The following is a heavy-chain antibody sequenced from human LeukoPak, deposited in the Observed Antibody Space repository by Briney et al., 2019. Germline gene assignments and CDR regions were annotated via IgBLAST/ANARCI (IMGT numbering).Heavy chain of an antibody. D-gene: IGHD3-3*01. Sequence: PSETLSLTCTVSGGSISSYYWSWLRRPPGKGLEWIGYIYYSGSTNYNPSLKSRVTISVDTSKNQFSLKLSSVTAADTAVYYCARGGGRTYYDFWSGWPNWFDPWGQGTLVTVSS. CDR1: GGSISSYY. CDR2: IYYSGST. V-gene: IGHV4-59*08. CDR3: ARGGGRTYYDFWSGWPNWFDP. J-gene: IGHJ5*02.